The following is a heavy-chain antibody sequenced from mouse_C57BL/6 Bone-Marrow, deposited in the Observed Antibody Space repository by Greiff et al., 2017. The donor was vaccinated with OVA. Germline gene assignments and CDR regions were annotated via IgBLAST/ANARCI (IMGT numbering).Heavy chain of an antibody. Sequence: EVKLVESGGGLVKPGGSLKLSCAASGFTFSSYAMSWVRQTPEKRLEWVATISDGGSYTYYPDNVKGRFTISRDNAKNNLYLQMSHLKSEDTAMYYCARALYYDYDGFAYWGQGTLVTVSA. CDR2: ISDGGSYT. D-gene: IGHD2-4*01. CDR1: GFTFSSYA. CDR3: ARALYYDYDGFAY. J-gene: IGHJ3*01. V-gene: IGHV5-4*03.